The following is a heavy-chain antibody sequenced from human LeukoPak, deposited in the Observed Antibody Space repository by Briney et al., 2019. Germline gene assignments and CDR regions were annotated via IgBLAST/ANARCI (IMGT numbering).Heavy chain of an antibody. CDR2: IYTSGST. V-gene: IGHV4-61*02. Sequence: PSETLSLTCTVSGGSISSGSYYWSWIRQPAGKGLEWIGRIYTSGSTNYNPSLKSRVTISVDTSKNQFSLKLSSVTATDTAVYYCARGRWWFAGRPPHYMDVWGKGTTVTVSS. CDR3: ARGRWWFAGRPPHYMDV. CDR1: GGSISSGSYY. J-gene: IGHJ6*03. D-gene: IGHD6-6*01.